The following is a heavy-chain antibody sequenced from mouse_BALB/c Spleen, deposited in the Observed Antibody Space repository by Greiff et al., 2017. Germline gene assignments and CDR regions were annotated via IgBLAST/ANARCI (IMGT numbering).Heavy chain of an antibody. CDR1: GFTFSSYG. V-gene: IGHV5-6-3*01. CDR2: INSNGGST. D-gene: IGHD2-14*01. Sequence: EVQLVESGGGLVQPGGSLKLSCAASGFTFSSYGMSWVRQTPDKRLELVATINSNGGSTYYPDSVKGRFTISRDNAKNTLYLQMSSLKSEDTAMYYCARDEGVRRYWGQGTLVTVSA. J-gene: IGHJ3*01. CDR3: ARDEGVRRY.